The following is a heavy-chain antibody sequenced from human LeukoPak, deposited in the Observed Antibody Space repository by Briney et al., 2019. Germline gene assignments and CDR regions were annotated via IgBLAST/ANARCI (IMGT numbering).Heavy chain of an antibody. V-gene: IGHV3-48*03. CDR2: ANPGGSNR. CDR3: ASSLSSGWGPVDDY. CDR1: GITFSNYE. D-gene: IGHD6-19*01. J-gene: IGHJ4*02. Sequence: GGSLRLSCAASGITFSNYEMNWVGQAPGKGLEWVSYANPGGSNRFHAGSVRGRFTIYRDDAKKSVYLQMNSLRAEDTAVYYCASSLSSGWGPVDDYWGQGIMVTVSS.